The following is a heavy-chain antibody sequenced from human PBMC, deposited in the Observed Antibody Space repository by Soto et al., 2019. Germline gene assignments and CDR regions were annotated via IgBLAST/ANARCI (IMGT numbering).Heavy chain of an antibody. D-gene: IGHD6-19*01. CDR1: GGSISSYY. Sequence: SETLSLTCTVSGGSISSYYWSWIRQPPGKGLEWIGYIYYSGSTNYNPSLKSRVTISVDTSKNQFSLKLSSVTAADTAVYYCARTHNIAVAGTVIFDYWGQGTLVTVSS. V-gene: IGHV4-59*01. CDR3: ARTHNIAVAGTVIFDY. J-gene: IGHJ4*02. CDR2: IYYSGST.